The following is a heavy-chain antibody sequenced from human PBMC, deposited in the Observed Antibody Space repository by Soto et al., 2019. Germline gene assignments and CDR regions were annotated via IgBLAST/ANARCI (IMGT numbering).Heavy chain of an antibody. CDR2: ISAYNGNT. D-gene: IGHD4-17*01. CDR1: GYTFTSYG. V-gene: IGHV1-18*01. J-gene: IGHJ4*02. Sequence: GASVKVSCKASGYTFTSYGISWVRQAPGQGLEWMGWISAYNGNTNYAQKFQGRVTITRDTSASTAYMELSSLRSEDTAVYYCARDPENLAYGDYPFDYWGQGTLVTVSS. CDR3: ARDPENLAYGDYPFDY.